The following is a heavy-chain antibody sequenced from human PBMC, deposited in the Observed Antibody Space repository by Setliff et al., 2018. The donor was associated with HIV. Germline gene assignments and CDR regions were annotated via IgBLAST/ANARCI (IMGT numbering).Heavy chain of an antibody. V-gene: IGHV1-18*01. CDR1: GYTFTSYG. D-gene: IGHD3-3*01. CDR3: ARVAWYYSFWSGLGDAFDI. Sequence: GASVKVSCKASGYTFTSYGISWVRQAPGQGLEWMGWISAYSGNTNHAQKLQGRVTMTTDTSTSTAYMELRSLRSDDTAVYYCARVAWYYSFWSGLGDAFDIWGQGTMVTVSS. J-gene: IGHJ3*02. CDR2: ISAYSGNT.